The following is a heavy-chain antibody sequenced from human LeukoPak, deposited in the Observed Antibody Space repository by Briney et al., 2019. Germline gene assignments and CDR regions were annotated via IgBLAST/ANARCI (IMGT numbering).Heavy chain of an antibody. D-gene: IGHD5-12*01. CDR2: IIPNFGTA. Sequence: SSVKVSCMASGGTFSSYAISWLRPAPAQGVEWMGGIIPNFGTANYAQKFQGRVTITADESTSTAYMELSSLRSEDTGVYYCARGGVATISLSYYYYYGMDVWGKGTTVTVSS. CDR3: ARGGVATISLSYYYYYGMDV. V-gene: IGHV1-69*13. CDR1: GGTFSSYA. J-gene: IGHJ6*04.